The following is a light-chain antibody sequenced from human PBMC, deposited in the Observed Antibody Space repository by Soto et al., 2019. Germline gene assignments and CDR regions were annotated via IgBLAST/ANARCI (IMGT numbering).Light chain of an antibody. V-gene: IGLV2-23*01. CDR1: RNDIGTYNL. CDR2: EGN. J-gene: IGLJ3*02. Sequence: HSALTQPASVSDSPGQSISISCGGGRNDIGTYNLVSWYQQHPGKAPKLIIYEGNKRPSGVSNRFSGSRSGNTASLTISGLQAEDEADYYCCSYTDGSSLLFGGGTKLTVL. CDR3: CSYTDGSSLL.